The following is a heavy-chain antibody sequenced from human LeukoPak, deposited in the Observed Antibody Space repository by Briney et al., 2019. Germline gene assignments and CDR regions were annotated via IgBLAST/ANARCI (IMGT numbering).Heavy chain of an antibody. V-gene: IGHV4-39*07. Sequence: SETLSLTCTVSGVSISTDTFYWGWIRQPPGKGLEWIANIYYTGSSYYNPSLKSRVTISVDTSKNQFSLKLRSVTAADTAIYYCARGVVGWFDPWGQGTLVTVSS. D-gene: IGHD2-2*01. CDR1: GVSISTDTFY. CDR3: ARGVVGWFDP. CDR2: IYYTGSS. J-gene: IGHJ5*02.